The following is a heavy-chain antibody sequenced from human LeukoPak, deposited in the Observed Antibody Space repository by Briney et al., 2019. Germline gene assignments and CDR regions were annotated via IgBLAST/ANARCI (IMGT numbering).Heavy chain of an antibody. CDR2: IYTSGST. J-gene: IGHJ6*02. Sequence: TSETLSLTCTVSGGSISSGSYYWSWIRQPAGKGLEWIGRIYTSGSTNYNPSLKSRVTISVDRSKNQFSLKLSSVTAADTAVYYCARTVQYYYDSSGFQYYYYGMDVWGQGTTVTVSS. V-gene: IGHV4-61*02. D-gene: IGHD3-22*01. CDR1: GGSISSGSYY. CDR3: ARTVQYYYDSSGFQYYYYGMDV.